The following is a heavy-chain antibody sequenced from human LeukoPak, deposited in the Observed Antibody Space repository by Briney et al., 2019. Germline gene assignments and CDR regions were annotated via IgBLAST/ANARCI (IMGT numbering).Heavy chain of an antibody. Sequence: ASVKVSCKASGYTFTSYAMHWVRQAPGQRLEWIGWINAGNGNTKYSQEFQGRVTITRDTSASTAYMELSSLRSEGMAVYYCAGARDSGAFDIWGQGTMVTVSS. CDR2: INAGNGNT. CDR3: AGARDSGAFDI. D-gene: IGHD5-24*01. V-gene: IGHV1-3*03. J-gene: IGHJ3*02. CDR1: GYTFTSYA.